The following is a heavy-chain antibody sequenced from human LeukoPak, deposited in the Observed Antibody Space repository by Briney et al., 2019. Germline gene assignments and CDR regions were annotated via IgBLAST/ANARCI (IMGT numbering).Heavy chain of an antibody. Sequence: ASVKVSCKASGFTFTSSAMQWVRQARGQRLEWMGRINPNSGGTNYAQKFQGRVTMTRDTSISTAYMELSRLRSDDTAVYYCARAGRGYSYGYLGPQANYYYMDVWGKGTTVTVSS. D-gene: IGHD5-18*01. V-gene: IGHV1-2*02. CDR3: ARAGRGYSYGYLGPQANYYYMDV. CDR2: INPNSGGT. J-gene: IGHJ6*03. CDR1: GFTFTSSA.